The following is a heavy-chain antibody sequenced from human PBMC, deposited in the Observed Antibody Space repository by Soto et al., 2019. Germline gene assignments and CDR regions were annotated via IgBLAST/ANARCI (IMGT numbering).Heavy chain of an antibody. CDR3: ARRSSSWYFDY. Sequence: GGSLRLSCAASGFTFSSYAMNWVRQAPGKGLEWVSVISGSDGSTYYADSVKGRFTISRDNSKNTLNLQMNSLRAEDTAVYYCARRSSSWYFDYWGQGTLVSVSS. V-gene: IGHV3-23*01. CDR1: GFTFSSYA. D-gene: IGHD6-13*01. J-gene: IGHJ4*02. CDR2: ISGSDGST.